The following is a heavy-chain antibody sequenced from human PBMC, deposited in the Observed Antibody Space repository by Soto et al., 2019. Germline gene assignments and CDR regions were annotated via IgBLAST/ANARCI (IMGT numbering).Heavy chain of an antibody. V-gene: IGHV3-23*01. CDR1: GFTFSTHA. J-gene: IGHJ6*02. Sequence: GGSLRLSCAASGFTFSTHAMSWVRQAPGKGLEWVSTICGDGECTYYADSVKGRFTISRDNSKNTLYLQMNSLRAEDTAVYYCAKDLNPTYYDFWSGSLRLGEWYGMDVWGQGTTVTVSS. CDR3: AKDLNPTYYDFWSGSLRLGEWYGMDV. D-gene: IGHD3-3*01. CDR2: ICGDGECT.